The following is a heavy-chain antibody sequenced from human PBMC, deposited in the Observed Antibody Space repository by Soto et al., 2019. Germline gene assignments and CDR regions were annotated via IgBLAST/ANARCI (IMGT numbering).Heavy chain of an antibody. CDR2: ISGSGYST. V-gene: IGHV3-23*01. CDR1: GFTFSSYG. Sequence: EVQLLESGGGLVQPGGSPRLSCAASGFTFSSYGMSWVRQAPGKGLEWVSAISGSGYSTYYADSVKGRFTISRDNSKNTLYLQMNSLRAEDTAVYYCAKSLSVGATTPFDYWGQGTLVTVSS. CDR3: AKSLSVGATTPFDY. J-gene: IGHJ4*02. D-gene: IGHD1-26*01.